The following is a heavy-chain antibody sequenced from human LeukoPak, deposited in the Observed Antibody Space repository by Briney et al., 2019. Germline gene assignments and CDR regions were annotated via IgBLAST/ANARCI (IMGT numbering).Heavy chain of an antibody. Sequence: NSGGSLRLSCAASGFTFSDYYMSWIRQAPGKGLECVSYISSSSSYTNYADSVKGRFTISRDNAKNSLYLQMNSLRAEDTAVYYCARSPRYCSSTSCQGGNWFDPWGQGTLVAVSS. V-gene: IGHV3-11*03. CDR3: ARSPRYCSSTSCQGGNWFDP. CDR1: GFTFSDYY. D-gene: IGHD2-2*01. J-gene: IGHJ5*02. CDR2: ISSSSSYT.